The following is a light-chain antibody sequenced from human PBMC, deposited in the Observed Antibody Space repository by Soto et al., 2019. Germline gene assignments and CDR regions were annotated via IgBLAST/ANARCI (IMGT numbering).Light chain of an antibody. CDR3: QQYGSSPET. CDR2: GAS. Sequence: EIVMTQSPATLSLSPGERATLSCRASQSVSSSYLACYQQKPGQAPRLLIYGASSRSTGITDRFSGSGSGTDFTLTISRLESEDFAVYYCQQYGSSPETFGHGTKVDIK. CDR1: QSVSSSY. V-gene: IGKV3-20*01. J-gene: IGKJ3*01.